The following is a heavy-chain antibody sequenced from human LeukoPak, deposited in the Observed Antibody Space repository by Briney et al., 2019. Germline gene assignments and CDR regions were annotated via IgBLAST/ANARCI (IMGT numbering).Heavy chain of an antibody. J-gene: IGHJ4*02. CDR1: GLTFSSYS. Sequence: GGSLRLSCAASGLTFSSYSMNWVRQAPGKGLEWVSSISSSSNYIYYADSVKGRFTISRDNAKNSMYLQMNSLRAEDTAVYYCASPYCSSTSCSTLHDYWGQGTLVTVSS. V-gene: IGHV3-21*01. CDR2: ISSSSNYI. D-gene: IGHD2-2*01. CDR3: ASPYCSSTSCSTLHDY.